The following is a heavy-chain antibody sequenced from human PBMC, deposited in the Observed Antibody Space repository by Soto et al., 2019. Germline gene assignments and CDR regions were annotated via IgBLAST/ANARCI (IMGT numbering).Heavy chain of an antibody. J-gene: IGHJ4*02. V-gene: IGHV1-3*01. CDR1: GYTFTSYA. CDR2: INAGNGNT. Sequence: ASVKVSCKASGYTFTSYAMHWVRQAPGQRLEWMGWINAGNGNTKYSQKFQGRVTITRDTSASTAYMGLSSLRSEDTAVYYCARDGLRLGELSWLFDYWGQGTLVTVSS. CDR3: ARDGLRLGELSWLFDY. D-gene: IGHD3-16*02.